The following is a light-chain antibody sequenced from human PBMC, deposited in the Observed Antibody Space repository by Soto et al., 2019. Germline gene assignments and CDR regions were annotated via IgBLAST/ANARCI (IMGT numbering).Light chain of an antibody. CDR1: QSVSSF. V-gene: IGKV3-11*01. J-gene: IGKJ5*01. Sequence: EIVMTQSPATLSVSPVERATLSCMASQSVSSFFAWYQQKPGQSPRLLIYDASNRASGIPARFSGSGSGTDFTLTISSLEPEDFAVYYCQQRSNWPITFGQGTRLEIK. CDR2: DAS. CDR3: QQRSNWPIT.